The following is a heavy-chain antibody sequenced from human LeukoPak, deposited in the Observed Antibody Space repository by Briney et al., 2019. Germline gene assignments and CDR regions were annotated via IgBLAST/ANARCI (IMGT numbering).Heavy chain of an antibody. J-gene: IGHJ4*02. Sequence: ASVKVSCKASGYTFTSYDINWVRQATGQGLEWMGWINPNSGNTGYAQKFQGRVTMTRNTSISTAYMELSSLRSEDTAVYYCARGIVVGGYDNNYFDYWGQGTLVTVSS. D-gene: IGHD5-12*01. CDR2: INPNSGNT. CDR3: ARGIVVGGYDNNYFDY. V-gene: IGHV1-8*01. CDR1: GYTFTSYD.